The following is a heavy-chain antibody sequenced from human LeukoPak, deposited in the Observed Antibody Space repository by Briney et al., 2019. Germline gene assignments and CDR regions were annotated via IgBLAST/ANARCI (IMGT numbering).Heavy chain of an antibody. V-gene: IGHV4-34*01. Sequence: PSETLSLTCGVFGVSTNDYYWSWIRHSPGKGLEWIGEISHTEGTRYNPSLESRVTMSVGTSENQLSLKLIFVTAADTAVYYCARIRCGHSGSVCYNHWGLGTLVTVSS. CDR3: ARIRCGHSGSVCYNH. CDR2: ISHTEGT. CDR1: GVSTNDYY. D-gene: IGHD3-9*01. J-gene: IGHJ1*01.